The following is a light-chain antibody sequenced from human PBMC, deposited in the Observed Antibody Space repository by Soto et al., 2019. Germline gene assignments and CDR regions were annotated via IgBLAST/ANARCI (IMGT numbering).Light chain of an antibody. J-gene: IGKJ2*01. Sequence: ENVLTQSPGTLSLSPGERATLSCRASQAVTNSFFAWYLQKPGQAPRLLIYGISSRATGISDRFSGSGSGTDFTLTISRLEAEDFVVYYCQQYSTLPHTFGQGTKLEFK. V-gene: IGKV3-20*01. CDR3: QQYSTLPHT. CDR2: GIS. CDR1: QAVTNSF.